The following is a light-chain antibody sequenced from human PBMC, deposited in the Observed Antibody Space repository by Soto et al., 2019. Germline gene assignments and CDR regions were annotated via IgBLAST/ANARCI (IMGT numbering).Light chain of an antibody. Sequence: IVLTQSPGTLSLSPGERATLSCRASQSVSSNLAWYQQKPGQAPRLLIYGASTRATGIPARFSGSGSGTEFTLTISSLQSEDFAVYYCQQYNNWPRTFGQGTKRWIS. CDR1: QSVSSN. CDR3: QQYNNWPRT. J-gene: IGKJ1*01. V-gene: IGKV3-15*01. CDR2: GAS.